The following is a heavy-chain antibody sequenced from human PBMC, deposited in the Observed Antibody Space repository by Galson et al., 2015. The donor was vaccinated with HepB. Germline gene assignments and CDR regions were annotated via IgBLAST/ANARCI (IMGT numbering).Heavy chain of an antibody. CDR3: ARPAREGYGWGPLEC. CDR1: GFTFSKYG. CDR2: MWFDGSAK. D-gene: IGHD3-16*01. J-gene: IGHJ4*02. Sequence: SLRLSCAASGFTFSKYGMYWVRQAPGKGLEWVALMWFDGSAKYYADSVKGRFAISKDDSNNSLHLQMNSLRAEDTALYYCARPAREGYGWGPLECWGQGTLVTVSS. V-gene: IGHV3-33*07.